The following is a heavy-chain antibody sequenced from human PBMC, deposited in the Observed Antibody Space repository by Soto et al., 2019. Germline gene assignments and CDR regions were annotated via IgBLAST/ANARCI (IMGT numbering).Heavy chain of an antibody. V-gene: IGHV3-30-3*01. CDR1: GFTFSSYA. CDR3: ARDRSYSGYDRETQVLFDY. J-gene: IGHJ4*02. D-gene: IGHD5-12*01. Sequence: QVQLVESGGGVVQPGRSLRLSCAASGFTFSSYAMHWVRQAPGKGLEWVAVISYDGSNKYYADFVKGRFTISRDNSKNTLYLQMNSLRAEDTAVYYCARDRSYSGYDRETQVLFDYWGQGTLVTVSS. CDR2: ISYDGSNK.